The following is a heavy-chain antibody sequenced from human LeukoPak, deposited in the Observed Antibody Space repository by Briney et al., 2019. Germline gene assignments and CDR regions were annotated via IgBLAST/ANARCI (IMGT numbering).Heavy chain of an antibody. CDR3: ARALTVRGDYYYYMDV. CDR1: GFTVSSNY. CDR2: IYSGGST. D-gene: IGHD3-10*01. J-gene: IGHJ6*03. V-gene: IGHV3-53*01. Sequence: GGSLRLSCAASGFTVSSNYMSWVRQAPGKGLEWVSVIYSGGSTYYADSVKGRFTISRDNSKNTLYLQMNSLRAEDTAVYYCARALTVRGDYYYYMDVWGKGTTVTISS.